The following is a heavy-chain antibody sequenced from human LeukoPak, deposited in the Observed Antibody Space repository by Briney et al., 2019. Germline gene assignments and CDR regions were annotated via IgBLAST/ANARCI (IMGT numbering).Heavy chain of an antibody. J-gene: IGHJ3*02. D-gene: IGHD3-22*01. CDR2: ISGSGGGT. CDR3: AREHYYDSSGYYRDFDI. V-gene: IGHV3-23*01. CDR1: GFTFSDYY. Sequence: GGSLRLSCAASGFTFSDYYMSWIRQAPGKGLEWVSTISGSGGGTWFADSVKGRFAISRDNSKNTLYLQMNSLRAEDTAVYYCAREHYYDSSGYYRDFDIWGQGTMVTVSS.